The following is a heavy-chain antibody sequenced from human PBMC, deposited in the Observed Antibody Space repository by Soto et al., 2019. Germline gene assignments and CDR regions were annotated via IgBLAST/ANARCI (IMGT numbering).Heavy chain of an antibody. CDR3: VKDPASSSWFYGMDV. D-gene: IGHD6-13*01. V-gene: IGHV3-64D*06. CDR2: ISSNGGST. CDR1: GFTFSSYA. Sequence: LRLSCSASGFTFSSYAMHWVRQAPGKGLEYVSAISSNGGSTYYADSVKGRFTISRDNSKNTLYLQMSSLRAEDTAVYYCVKDPASSSWFYGMDVWGQGTTVTVSS. J-gene: IGHJ6*02.